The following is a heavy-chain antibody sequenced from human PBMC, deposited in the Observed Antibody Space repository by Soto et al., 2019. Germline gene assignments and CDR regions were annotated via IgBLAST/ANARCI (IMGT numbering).Heavy chain of an antibody. CDR1: GFTFSSYS. Sequence: PGGSLRLSCAASGFTFSSYSMNWVRQAPGKGLEWVSYISSSSSTICYADSVKGRFTISRDNAKNSLYLQMNSLRAEGTAVYYCASGRTHSGWYRRFAFDIWGQGTMVTVSS. D-gene: IGHD6-19*01. CDR3: ASGRTHSGWYRRFAFDI. J-gene: IGHJ3*02. CDR2: ISSSSSTI. V-gene: IGHV3-48*01.